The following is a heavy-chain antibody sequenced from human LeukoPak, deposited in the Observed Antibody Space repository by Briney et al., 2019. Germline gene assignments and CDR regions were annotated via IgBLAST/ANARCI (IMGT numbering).Heavy chain of an antibody. Sequence: PSETLSLTCTASGGSISSYYWSWIRQPPGEGLEWIGYISYIGITNYNPSLKSRVTISIDTSKNQFSLKLSSVTAADTAVYYCARATRYSYGYFDYWGQGTLVPVSS. CDR2: ISYIGIT. J-gene: IGHJ4*02. D-gene: IGHD5-18*01. CDR3: ARATRYSYGYFDY. V-gene: IGHV4-59*08. CDR1: GGSISSYY.